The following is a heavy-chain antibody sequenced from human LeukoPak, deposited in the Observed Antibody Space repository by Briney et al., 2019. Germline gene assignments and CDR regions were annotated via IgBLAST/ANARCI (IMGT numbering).Heavy chain of an antibody. CDR2: FKTPETT. CDR3: ARDRSGSYFDY. D-gene: IGHD1-26*01. Sequence: SETLSLTCTVSGGSISSNSCYWGWIRQPPGKGLEWIGRFKTPETTNYNPSLKSRVTISVDTSKNQFSLNLSSVTAADTAVYYCARDRSGSYFDYWGPGTLVTVSS. V-gene: IGHV4-61*02. J-gene: IGHJ4*02. CDR1: GGSISSNSCY.